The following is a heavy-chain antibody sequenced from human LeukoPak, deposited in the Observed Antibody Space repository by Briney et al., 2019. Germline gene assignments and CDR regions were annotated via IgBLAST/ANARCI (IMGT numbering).Heavy chain of an antibody. V-gene: IGHV1-24*01. J-gene: IGHJ4*02. D-gene: IGHD3-3*01. CDR1: GYTLTELS. CDR2: FDPEDGET. CDR3: ARGRGGTSDYYPFYFDY. Sequence: ASVKVSCKVSGYTLTELSMHWVRQAPGKGLEWMGGFDPEDGETIYAQKFQGRVTMTEDTSTDTAYMELSSLRSEDTAVYYCARGRGGTSDYYPFYFDYWGQGALVMVSS.